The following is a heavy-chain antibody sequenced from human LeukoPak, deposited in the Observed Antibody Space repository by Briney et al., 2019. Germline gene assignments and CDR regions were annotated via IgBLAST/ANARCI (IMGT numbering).Heavy chain of an antibody. CDR3: TPVMVEDRGF. CDR2: IKSKNDGGTA. Sequence: SPKLSCAASGFNFNKAWMNWVRPAPGEGPGWVGRIKSKNDGGTADYGSPVKGRFTISRDDSKNTLYLQMNSLISDDTAIYYCTPVMVEDRGFWGQGTLVTVSS. CDR1: GFNFNKAW. D-gene: IGHD2-15*01. J-gene: IGHJ4*02. V-gene: IGHV3-15*01.